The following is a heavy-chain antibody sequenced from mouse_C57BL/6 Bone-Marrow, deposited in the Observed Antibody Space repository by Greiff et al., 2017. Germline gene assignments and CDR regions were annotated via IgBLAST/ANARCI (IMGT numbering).Heavy chain of an antibody. J-gene: IGHJ3*01. D-gene: IGHD1-1*01. CDR1: GYTFTSYW. CDR2: IDPSDSYT. V-gene: IGHV1-69*01. CDR3: ARIHYGSSYGFAY. Sequence: QVQLQQPGAELVMPGASVKLSCKASGYTFTSYWMHWVKQRPGQGLEWIGEIDPSDSYTNYNQKFKGKSTLTLDKSSSTAYMQLSSLTSEDSAVYYCARIHYGSSYGFAYWGQGTLVTVSA.